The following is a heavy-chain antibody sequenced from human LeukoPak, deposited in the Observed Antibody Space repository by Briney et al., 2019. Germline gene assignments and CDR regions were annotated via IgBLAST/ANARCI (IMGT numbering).Heavy chain of an antibody. CDR3: ARGERRDGYNFDNWFDP. J-gene: IGHJ5*02. Sequence: SVKVSCKASGGTFSSYAISWVRQAPGQGLEWMGGIIPIFGAANYAQKFQGRVTITADESTSTAYMELSSLRSEDTAVYYCARGERRDGYNFDNWFDPWGQGTLVTVSS. D-gene: IGHD5-24*01. CDR2: IIPIFGAA. V-gene: IGHV1-69*13. CDR1: GGTFSSYA.